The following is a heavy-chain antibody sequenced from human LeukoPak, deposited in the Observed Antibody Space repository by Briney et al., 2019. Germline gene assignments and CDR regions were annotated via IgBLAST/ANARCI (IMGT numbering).Heavy chain of an antibody. CDR3: ARDPGDGYWGGFDY. J-gene: IGHJ4*02. V-gene: IGHV3-30*03. Sequence: PAGSLSLSCAASGFTFSSYGIHWVRQAPGKGLEWVAVISYNGKTKYYADSVKGRITISRDNSKNTLYLQMNSLRVEDTALYFCARDPGDGYWGGFDYWGQ. CDR2: ISYNGKTK. D-gene: IGHD5-24*01. CDR1: GFTFSSYG.